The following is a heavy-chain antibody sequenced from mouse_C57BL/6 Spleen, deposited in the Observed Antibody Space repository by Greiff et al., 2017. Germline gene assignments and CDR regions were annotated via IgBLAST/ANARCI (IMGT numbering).Heavy chain of an antibody. J-gene: IGHJ2*01. CDR2: ISGGGGNT. CDR1: GFTFRSYT. Sequence: EVKLVESGGGLVKPGGSLKLSCAASGFTFRSYTMSWVRQTPEKRLEWVATISGGGGNTYYPDSVKGRFTISRDNAKNTLYLQMSSLRSEDTALYYCARRYYGTGDYWGQGTTLTVSS. V-gene: IGHV5-9*01. D-gene: IGHD1-1*01. CDR3: ARRYYGTGDY.